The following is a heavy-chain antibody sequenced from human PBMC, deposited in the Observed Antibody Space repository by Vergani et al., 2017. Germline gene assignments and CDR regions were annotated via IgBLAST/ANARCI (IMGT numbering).Heavy chain of an antibody. D-gene: IGHD4-11*01. CDR1: GGSFTSYH. J-gene: IGHJ6*03. Sequence: QVQLQQWGGGLLKPSETLSLTCVVNGGSFTSYHRTWIRQSPGEGLEWVGDIDHTGRPDYNPSLKSRLTMSVDKSRNQFSLTLNSVTATDTAIYFCARVNTETNGHLYYYYYMDVWVQGTAVTVS. CDR3: ARVNTETNGHLYYYYYMDV. CDR2: IDHTGRP. V-gene: IGHV4-34*01.